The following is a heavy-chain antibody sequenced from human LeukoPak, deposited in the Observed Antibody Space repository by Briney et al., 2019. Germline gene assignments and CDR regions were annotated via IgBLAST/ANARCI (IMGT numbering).Heavy chain of an antibody. CDR3: TRDLMDYDVSTGLHHYYMDV. D-gene: IGHD3-9*01. V-gene: IGHV3-74*01. CDR2: INGDGRNI. J-gene: IGHJ6*02. Sequence: GGSLRLSCVASGFTFSSYWMHWVRQDPRKGLVWVSRINGDGRNINYADSVRGRFTISRDNAKNTLYLQVNALRVEDTAVYYCTRDLMDYDVSTGLHHYYMDVWGQGTTVTVSS. CDR1: GFTFSSYW.